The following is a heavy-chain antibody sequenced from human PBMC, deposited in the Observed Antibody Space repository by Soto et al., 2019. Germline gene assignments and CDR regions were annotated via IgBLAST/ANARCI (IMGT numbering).Heavy chain of an antibody. D-gene: IGHD2-2*02. V-gene: IGHV3-30*18. Sequence: GGSLRLSCAASGFTFSSYGMHWVRQAPGKGLEWVAVITYDGSNKYYADSVKGRFTISRDNSKNTLYLQMNSLRAEDTAVYYCAKGYTWFDPWGQGTLVTVSS. J-gene: IGHJ5*02. CDR3: AKGYTWFDP. CDR2: ITYDGSNK. CDR1: GFTFSSYG.